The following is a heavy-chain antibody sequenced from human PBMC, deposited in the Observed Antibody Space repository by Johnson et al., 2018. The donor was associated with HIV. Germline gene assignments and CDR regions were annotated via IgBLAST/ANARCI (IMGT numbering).Heavy chain of an antibody. J-gene: IGHJ3*02. D-gene: IGHD1-26*01. CDR1: GFTFSSYA. Sequence: VQLVESGGGLVQPGGSLRLSCAASGFTFSSYAMSWFRQAPGKGLEWVSAISGIGGSTYYADSVKGRFTISRDNSKNTLYLQMNSLRAEDTAVYYCAREGYSGSPNGRGAFDIWGQGTMVTVSS. V-gene: IGHV3-23*04. CDR3: AREGYSGSPNGRGAFDI. CDR2: ISGIGGST.